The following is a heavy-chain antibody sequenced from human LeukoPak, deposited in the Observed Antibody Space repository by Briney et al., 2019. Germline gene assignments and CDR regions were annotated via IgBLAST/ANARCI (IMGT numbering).Heavy chain of an antibody. CDR3: ARDLRRYSGYDYGAFDI. CDR1: GSTFTGYY. V-gene: IGHV1-2*02. Sequence: ASVKVSCKASGSTFTGYYMHWVRQAPGQGLEWMGWINPNSGGTNYAQKFQGRVTMTRDTSISTAYMELSRLRSDDTAVYYCARDLRRYSGYDYGAFDIWGQGTMVTVSS. D-gene: IGHD5-12*01. CDR2: INPNSGGT. J-gene: IGHJ3*02.